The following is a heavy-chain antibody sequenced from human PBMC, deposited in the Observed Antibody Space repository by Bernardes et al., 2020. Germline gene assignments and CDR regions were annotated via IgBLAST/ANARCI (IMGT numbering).Heavy chain of an antibody. CDR1: GGSISSSSYY. J-gene: IGHJ4*02. CDR3: ARTQRGNQLLSAKRVVYFDY. CDR2: IYYSGST. Sequence: SETLSLTCTVSGGSISSSSYYWGWIRQPPGKELEWIGSIYYSGSTYYNPSLKSRVTITVDTSKNQFSLKLSSVTAADTAVYYCARTQRGNQLLSAKRVVYFDYWGQGTLVTVSS. D-gene: IGHD2-2*01. V-gene: IGHV4-39*01.